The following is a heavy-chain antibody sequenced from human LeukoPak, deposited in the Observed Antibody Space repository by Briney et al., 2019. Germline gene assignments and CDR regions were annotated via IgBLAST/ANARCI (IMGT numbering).Heavy chain of an antibody. CDR3: ARGRGCSSTSCYASLDY. V-gene: IGHV1-69*04. CDR2: IIPALNIT. J-gene: IGHJ4*02. CDR1: GGTFSSSA. D-gene: IGHD2-2*01. Sequence: ASVTVSCKTSGGTFSSSAITWVRQAPGQGLEWMGRIIPALNITSYAQKFQGRVTITADKSTSTAYMELSSLRSEDTAVYYCARGRGCSSTSCYASLDYWGQGTLVTVSS.